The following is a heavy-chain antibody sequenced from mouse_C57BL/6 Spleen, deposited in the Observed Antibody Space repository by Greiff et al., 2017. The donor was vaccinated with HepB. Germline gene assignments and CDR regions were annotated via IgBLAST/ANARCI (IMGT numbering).Heavy chain of an antibody. CDR1: GYTFTSYW. V-gene: IGHV1-55*01. CDR2: IYPGSGST. Sequence: VQLQQPGAELVKPGASVKMSCKASGYTFTSYWITWVKQRPGQGLEWIGDIYPGSGSTNYNEKFKSKATLTVDTSSSTAYMQLSSLTSEDSAVYYCARETVVATSYWYFDVWGTGTTVTVSS. J-gene: IGHJ1*03. CDR3: ARETVVATSYWYFDV. D-gene: IGHD1-1*01.